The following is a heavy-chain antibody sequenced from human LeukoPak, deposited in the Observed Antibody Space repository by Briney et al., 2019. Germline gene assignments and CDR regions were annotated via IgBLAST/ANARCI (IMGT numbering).Heavy chain of an antibody. CDR2: IYYSGST. D-gene: IGHD4-23*01. V-gene: IGHV4-61*08. J-gene: IGHJ4*02. CDR1: GGSISGGGYS. Sequence: SETLSLTCAVSGGSISGGGYSWNWIRQPPGKGLEWIGYIYYSGSTNYNPSLKSRVTISVDTSKNQFSLKLSSVTAADTAVYYCARDGGGGYFDYWGQGTLVTVSS. CDR3: ARDGGGGYFDY.